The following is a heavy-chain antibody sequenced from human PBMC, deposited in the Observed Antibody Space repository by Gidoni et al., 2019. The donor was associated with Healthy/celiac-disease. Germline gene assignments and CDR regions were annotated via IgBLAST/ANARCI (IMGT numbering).Heavy chain of an antibody. CDR3: AVATGGHYYYYGMDV. Sequence: QLQLVESVRGLVNPGGSLRLLCEASGFTFSDYYMSWIRQAPGKGLEWVSYISSSSSYTNYADSVKGRFTISRDNAKNSLYLQMNSLRAEDTAVYYCAVATGGHYYYYGMDVWGQGTTVTVSS. V-gene: IGHV3-11*06. J-gene: IGHJ6*02. CDR2: ISSSSSYT. CDR1: GFTFSDYY. D-gene: IGHD5-12*01.